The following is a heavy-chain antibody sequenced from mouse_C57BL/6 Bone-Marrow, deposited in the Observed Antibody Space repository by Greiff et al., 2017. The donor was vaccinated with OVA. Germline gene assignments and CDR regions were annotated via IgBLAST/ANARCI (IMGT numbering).Heavy chain of an antibody. V-gene: IGHV1-81*01. D-gene: IGHD2-1*01. J-gene: IGHJ4*01. Sequence: QVQLKESGAELARPGASVKLSCKASGYTFTSYGISWVKQRTGQGLEWIGEIYPRSGNTYYNEKFKGKATLTADKSSSTAYMELRSLTSEDSAVYFCARRGLIGNYVDYAMDYWGQGTSVTVSS. CDR3: ARRGLIGNYVDYAMDY. CDR2: IYPRSGNT. CDR1: GYTFTSYG.